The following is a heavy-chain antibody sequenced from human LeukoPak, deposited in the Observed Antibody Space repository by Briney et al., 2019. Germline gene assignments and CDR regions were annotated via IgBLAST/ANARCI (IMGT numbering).Heavy chain of an antibody. D-gene: IGHD1-26*01. J-gene: IGHJ4*02. V-gene: IGHV5-51*01. Sequence: GESLKISCKGSGYSFTSYRIGWVRQMPGKGLEWMGIIYPGDSDTRYSPSFQGQVTISADKSISTAYLQWSSLKASDTAMYYCARARSGGGSYETSTVGYYFDYWGQGTLVTVSS. CDR3: ARARSGGGSYETSTVGYYFDY. CDR2: IYPGDSDT. CDR1: GYSFTSYR.